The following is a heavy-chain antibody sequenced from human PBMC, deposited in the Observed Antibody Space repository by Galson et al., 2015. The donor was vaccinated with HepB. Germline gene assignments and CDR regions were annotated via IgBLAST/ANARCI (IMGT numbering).Heavy chain of an antibody. CDR3: AREDNGDYAGNFDF. V-gene: IGHV3-74*01. CDR1: GVILSSYW. D-gene: IGHD4-17*01. CDR2: INSDGSRT. Sequence: SLRLSCAASGVILSSYWTHWVRQAPGKGLVWVSRINSDGSRTDYADSVKGRFTISRDNAKNTLYLQMNSLRAEDTAVYYCAREDNGDYAGNFDFWGQGTLVTVSS. J-gene: IGHJ4*02.